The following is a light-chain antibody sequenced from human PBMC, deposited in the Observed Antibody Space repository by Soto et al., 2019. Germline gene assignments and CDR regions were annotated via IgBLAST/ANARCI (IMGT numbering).Light chain of an antibody. Sequence: SYELTQPPSVSVAPGQTARITCGGNNIGSESVHWYQQKPGQAPVLVVYDDSDRPSGISERFSGSNSGNTATLTISRVEAGDEADYYCQVWDSSSDHYVFGTGTKVTVL. V-gene: IGLV3-21*02. J-gene: IGLJ1*01. CDR2: DDS. CDR3: QVWDSSSDHYV. CDR1: NIGSES.